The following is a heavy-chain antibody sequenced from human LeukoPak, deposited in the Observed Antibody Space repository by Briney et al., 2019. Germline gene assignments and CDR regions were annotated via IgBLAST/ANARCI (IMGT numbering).Heavy chain of an antibody. CDR1: GFTFSGSA. Sequence: GGSLRLSCAASGFTFSGSAMHWVRQASGKGLEWVGRIRSKANSYATAYAASVKGRFTTSRDDSKNTAYLQMNSLKTEDTAVYYCTSRIKSSGSYYNKDYWGQGTLVTVSS. J-gene: IGHJ4*02. CDR3: TSRIKSSGSYYNKDY. V-gene: IGHV3-73*01. CDR2: IRSKANSYAT. D-gene: IGHD3-10*01.